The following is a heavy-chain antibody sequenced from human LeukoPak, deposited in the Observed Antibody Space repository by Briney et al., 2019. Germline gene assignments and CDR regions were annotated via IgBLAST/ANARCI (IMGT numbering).Heavy chain of an antibody. D-gene: IGHD1-7*01. CDR3: ARGTWYNWNYSYFDY. CDR2: ITIDGSST. CDR1: GVTSRNSW. Sequence: GGSLRLSCVASGVTSRNSWMHWVRQAPGKGLVWVSRITIDGSSTTYADFVKGRFTISRDSAKNTLYLQMNSLRAEDTAVYYCARGTWYNWNYSYFDYWGQGTLVTVSS. V-gene: IGHV3-74*03. J-gene: IGHJ4*02.